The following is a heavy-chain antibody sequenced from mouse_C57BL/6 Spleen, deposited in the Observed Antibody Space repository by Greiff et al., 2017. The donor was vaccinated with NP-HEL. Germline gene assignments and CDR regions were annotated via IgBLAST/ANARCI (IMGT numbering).Heavy chain of an antibody. V-gene: IGHV1-64*01. D-gene: IGHD2-3*01. CDR1: GYTFTSYW. CDR2: IHPNSGST. Sequence: QVQLQQPGAELVKPGASVKLSCKASGYTFTSYWMHWVKQRPGQGLEWIGMIHPNSGSTNYNEKFKSKATLTVDKSSSTAYMQLSSLTSEDSAVYYCAGPDGYVSFAYWGQGTLVTVSA. CDR3: AGPDGYVSFAY. J-gene: IGHJ3*01.